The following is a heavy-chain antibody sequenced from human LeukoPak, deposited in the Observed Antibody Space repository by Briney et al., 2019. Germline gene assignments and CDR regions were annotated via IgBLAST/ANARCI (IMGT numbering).Heavy chain of an antibody. J-gene: IGHJ6*03. CDR1: GYTFTSYD. V-gene: IGHV1-8*01. Sequence: ASVKVSCKASGYTFTSYDINWVRQATGQGLEWMGWMNPNSGNTGYAQKFQGRVTMTRNTSISTAYMELSSLRSEDTAVYYCARMGSTTGTGLYYYYYMDVWGKGTTVTISS. CDR2: MNPNSGNT. CDR3: ARMGSTTGTGLYYYYYMDV. D-gene: IGHD1-1*01.